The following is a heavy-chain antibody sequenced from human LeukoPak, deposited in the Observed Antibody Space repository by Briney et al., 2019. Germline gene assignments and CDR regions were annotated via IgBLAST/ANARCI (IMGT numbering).Heavy chain of an antibody. Sequence: SVKVSCKASGGTXSSYAISGVRQAPGQGLEWMGRIIPIVGIGNYAQKFQGRVTITADKSTSTAYMELSSLRSEDTAVYYCAREYSSSSGGWFDPWSQGTLVTVSS. D-gene: IGHD6-6*01. CDR2: IIPIVGIG. CDR3: AREYSSSSGGWFDP. V-gene: IGHV1-69*04. J-gene: IGHJ5*02. CDR1: GGTXSSYA.